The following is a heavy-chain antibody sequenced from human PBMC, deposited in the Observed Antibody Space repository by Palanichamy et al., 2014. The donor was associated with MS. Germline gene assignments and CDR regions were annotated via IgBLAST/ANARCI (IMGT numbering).Heavy chain of an antibody. CDR1: GGTFSSYA. Sequence: QVQLVQSGAEVKKPRSSVKVSCKASGGTFSSYAINWVRQAPGQGLEWMGGIIPIFVIPNYAQKFQGRLTITTDESTSTASMELSSLRSEDTAVYYCAGAAQRGGVWGAYTNWGQGTLVTVSS. D-gene: IGHD3-16*01. CDR2: IIPIFVIP. V-gene: IGHV1-69*05. CDR3: AGAAQRGGVWGAYTN. J-gene: IGHJ4*02.